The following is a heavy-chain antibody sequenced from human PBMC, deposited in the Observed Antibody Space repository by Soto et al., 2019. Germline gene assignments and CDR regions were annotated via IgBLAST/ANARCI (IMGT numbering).Heavy chain of an antibody. CDR2: IYSGGST. CDR1: GFTVSSNY. D-gene: IGHD3-9*01. J-gene: IGHJ6*03. Sequence: PGGSLRLSCAASGFTVSSNYMSWVRQAPGKGLEWVSVIYSGGSTYYADSVKGRFTISRDNSKNTLYLQMNSLRAEDTAVYYCAREDYDILTGYYRAGYYMDVWGKGTTVTVSS. V-gene: IGHV3-66*01. CDR3: AREDYDILTGYYRAGYYMDV.